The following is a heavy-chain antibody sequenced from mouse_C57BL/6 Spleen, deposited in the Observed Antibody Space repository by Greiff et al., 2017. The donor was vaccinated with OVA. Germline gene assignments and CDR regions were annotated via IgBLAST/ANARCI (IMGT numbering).Heavy chain of an antibody. CDR1: GFTFSSYA. J-gene: IGHJ4*01. CDR3: TREGYYGSKYAMDY. CDR2: ISSGGDYI. D-gene: IGHD1-1*01. Sequence: EVNVVESGEGLVKPGGSLKLSCAASGFTFSSYAMSWVRQTPEKRLEWVAYISSGGDYIYYADTVKGRFTISRDNARNTLYLQMSSLKSEDTAMYYCTREGYYGSKYAMDYWGQGTSVTVSS. V-gene: IGHV5-9-1*02.